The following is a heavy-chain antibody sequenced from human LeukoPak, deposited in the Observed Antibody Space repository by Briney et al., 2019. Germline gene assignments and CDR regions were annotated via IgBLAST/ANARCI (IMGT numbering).Heavy chain of an antibody. V-gene: IGHV3-7*03. CDR2: IKKDGSEK. J-gene: IGHJ4*02. CDR3: ARRAGAYSHPYDY. D-gene: IGHD4/OR15-4a*01. Sequence: QSGGSLRLSCAASGFTFSSYWMSWVRQAPEKGLEWVANIKKDGSEKYYVDSVKGRFTISRDNAKTPLYLQMNSLRAEDTAVYYCARRAGAYSHPYDYWGQGTLVTVSS. CDR1: GFTFSSYW.